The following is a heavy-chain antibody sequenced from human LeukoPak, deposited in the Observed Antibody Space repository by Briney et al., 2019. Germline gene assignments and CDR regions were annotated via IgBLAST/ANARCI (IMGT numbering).Heavy chain of an antibody. Sequence: GGSLRLSCGDSGYTFSNYWMSWVRQAPGKGLEWVDNIEEDGNEKYYVDFVKGRFTISRDNAKKSLYLQMNSLRAEDTAVYYCARAPTLTTNPYYYYYYMDFWGKGTTVTVSS. CDR3: ARAPTLTTNPYYYYYYMDF. CDR2: IEEDGNEK. CDR1: GYTFSNYW. D-gene: IGHD4-11*01. V-gene: IGHV3-7*01. J-gene: IGHJ6*03.